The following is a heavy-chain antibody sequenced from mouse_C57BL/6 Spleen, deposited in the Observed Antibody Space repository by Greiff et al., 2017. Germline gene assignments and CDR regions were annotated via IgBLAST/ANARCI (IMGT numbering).Heavy chain of an antibody. D-gene: IGHD2-4*01. V-gene: IGHV5-6*01. Sequence: EVKLVESGGDLVKPGGSLKLSCAASGFTFTSYGMSWVRQTPDKRLEWVATISSGGSYTYYPDSVKGRFTISRDNAKNTLYLQMSSLTSEDTAMYYCARPYYDYDYFDYWGQGTTLTVSS. CDR3: ARPYYDYDYFDY. CDR2: ISSGGSYT. J-gene: IGHJ2*01. CDR1: GFTFTSYG.